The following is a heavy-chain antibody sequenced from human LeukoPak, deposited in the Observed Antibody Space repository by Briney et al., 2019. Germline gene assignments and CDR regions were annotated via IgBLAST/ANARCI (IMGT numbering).Heavy chain of an antibody. Sequence: GGSLRLSCAASGFTFSSYGMHWVRQAPGKGLEWVAFIRYDGSKKYYADSVKGRFTISRDNSKNTLYLQMNSQRAEDAAVYYCAKELRYYDSSGYYDDYWGQGTLVTVSS. CDR3: AKELRYYDSSGYYDDY. CDR2: IRYDGSKK. CDR1: GFTFSSYG. J-gene: IGHJ4*02. V-gene: IGHV3-30*02. D-gene: IGHD3-22*01.